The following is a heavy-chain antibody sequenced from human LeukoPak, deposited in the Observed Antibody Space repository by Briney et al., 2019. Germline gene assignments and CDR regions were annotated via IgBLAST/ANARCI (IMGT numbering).Heavy chain of an antibody. Sequence: GGSLRLSCAASGLTFSSDAMSWVRQAPGKGLEWVSSISGGVENRYYADSVKGRFIISRDDSKNTFYLQMNSLRAEDTAVYHCAKVHDSGTYATLDYWGQGTLVTVSS. CDR3: AKVHDSGTYATLDY. V-gene: IGHV3-23*01. J-gene: IGHJ4*02. CDR2: ISGGVENR. D-gene: IGHD3-10*01. CDR1: GLTFSSDA.